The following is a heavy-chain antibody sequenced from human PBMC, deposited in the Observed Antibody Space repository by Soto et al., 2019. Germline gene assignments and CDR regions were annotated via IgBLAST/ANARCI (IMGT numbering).Heavy chain of an antibody. D-gene: IGHD2-2*02. CDR3: ARGSRGIVVPAAIPRANYQYNWFDP. CDR2: IYHSGST. J-gene: IGHJ5*02. V-gene: IGHV4-30-2*01. Sequence: SETLSLTCAVSGGSISSGGYSWSWIRQPPGKGLEWIGYIYHSGSTYYNPSLKSRVTISVDSSKNQFSLKLSSVTAADTAVYYCARGSRGIVVPAAIPRANYQYNWFDPWGQGTLVTVSS. CDR1: GGSISSGGYS.